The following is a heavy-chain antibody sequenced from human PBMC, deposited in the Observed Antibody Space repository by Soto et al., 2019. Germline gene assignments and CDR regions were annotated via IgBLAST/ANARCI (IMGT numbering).Heavy chain of an antibody. CDR2: IKSDGSWA. J-gene: IGHJ4*02. Sequence: EVQLVESGGGLVQPGGSLRLSCTASGFTFSSYWMHWVRQAPGKGLEWVSRIKSDGSWALYADSMEGRLTISRDNAKNTLYLQMNSLRAEDTAVYYCVRGDGDYSDGNGYLGRHWGQGTLVTVSS. CDR1: GFTFSSYW. CDR3: VRGDGDYSDGNGYLGRH. V-gene: IGHV3-74*01. D-gene: IGHD3-22*01.